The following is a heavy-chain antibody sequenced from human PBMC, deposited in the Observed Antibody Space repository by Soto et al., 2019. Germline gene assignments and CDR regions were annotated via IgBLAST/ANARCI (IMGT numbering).Heavy chain of an antibody. J-gene: IGHJ6*03. CDR3: SRQASDFWSGKPQYYMDV. CDR1: GFTFSGSA. V-gene: IGHV3-73*01. Sequence: EVQLVESGGGLVQPGGSLKLSCAASGFTFSGSALHWVRQASGKGLEWVGRIRSKGNNYATAYGASLKGRFTISRDDSKNTAYLQMNSLNTEDTAVYYRSRQASDFWSGKPQYYMDVWGKGTTVTVSS. D-gene: IGHD3-3*01. CDR2: IRSKGNNYAT.